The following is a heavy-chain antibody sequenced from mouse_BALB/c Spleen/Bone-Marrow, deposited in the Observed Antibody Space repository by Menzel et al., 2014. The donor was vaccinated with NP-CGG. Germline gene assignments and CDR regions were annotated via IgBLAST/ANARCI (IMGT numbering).Heavy chain of an antibody. D-gene: IGHD2-3*01. V-gene: IGHV1-18*01. Sequence: DVKLQESGPGLVKPGASVKIPCKASGYTFTDYSLDWVRQSHGKSLEWVGSINPKNGGTIYSQKFKGKATLTVDKSSNTAYMELRSLTSEDTAVYYCARAGYYTLFAYWGQGTLVTVSA. J-gene: IGHJ3*01. CDR1: GYTFTDYS. CDR3: ARAGYYTLFAY. CDR2: INPKNGGT.